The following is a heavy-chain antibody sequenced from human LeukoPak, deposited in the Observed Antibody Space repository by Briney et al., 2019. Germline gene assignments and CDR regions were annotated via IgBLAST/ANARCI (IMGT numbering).Heavy chain of an antibody. CDR2: IDHTGST. D-gene: IGHD4-11*01. J-gene: IGHJ6*03. Sequence: SETLSLTCTVSGDSITIYYWSWIRQPPGKGLEWIGYIDHTGSTNYNPSLNGRVSISRDTSKNLFSLRLRSVTAADTAVYFCARGRVSSSTWYSTYYYYFYMDVWGKGTTVTVSS. CDR1: GDSITIYY. V-gene: IGHV4-59*01. CDR3: ARGRVSSSTWYSTYYYYFYMDV.